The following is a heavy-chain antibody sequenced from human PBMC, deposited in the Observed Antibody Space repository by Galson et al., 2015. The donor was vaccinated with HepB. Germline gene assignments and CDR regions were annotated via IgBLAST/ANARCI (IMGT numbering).Heavy chain of an antibody. Sequence: SVKVSCKASGYTFTSYGISWVRQAPGQGLEWMGWISAYNGNTNYAQKLQGRVTMTTDTSTSTAYMELRSLRSDDTAVYYCARDIVVVPAEDTSSVNWFDPWGQGTLVTVSS. CDR2: ISAYNGNT. CDR3: ARDIVVVPAEDTSSVNWFDP. V-gene: IGHV1-18*01. CDR1: GYTFTSYG. D-gene: IGHD2-2*01. J-gene: IGHJ5*02.